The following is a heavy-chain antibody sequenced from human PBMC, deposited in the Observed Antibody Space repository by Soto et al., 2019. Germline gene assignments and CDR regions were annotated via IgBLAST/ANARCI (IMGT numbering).Heavy chain of an antibody. D-gene: IGHD1-26*01. Sequence: QVQLQESGPGLVKPSGTLSLTCAVSGGSISSSNWWSWVRQPPGKGLEWIGEIYHSGSTNYNQSLKSRVTLSVDKSKNQFSLKLSSVTAADTAVYYCARVSGSYYYGMDVWGQGTTVTVSS. CDR1: GGSISSSNW. V-gene: IGHV4-4*02. J-gene: IGHJ6*02. CDR2: IYHSGST. CDR3: ARVSGSYYYGMDV.